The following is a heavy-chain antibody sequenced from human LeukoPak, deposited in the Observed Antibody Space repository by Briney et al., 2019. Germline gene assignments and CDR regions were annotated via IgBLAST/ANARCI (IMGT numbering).Heavy chain of an antibody. J-gene: IGHJ4*02. CDR3: AREAGRRGYFDY. V-gene: IGHV3-30-3*01. CDR1: GFTFSSYA. D-gene: IGHD3-16*01. CDR2: ISYDGSNK. Sequence: GGSLRLSCAASGFTFSSYAMHWVRQAPGKGLEWVAVISYDGSNKYYADSVKGRFTISRDKSKNTLYLKMNSLRAEDTAVYYCAREAGRRGYFDYWRQGTLVTVSS.